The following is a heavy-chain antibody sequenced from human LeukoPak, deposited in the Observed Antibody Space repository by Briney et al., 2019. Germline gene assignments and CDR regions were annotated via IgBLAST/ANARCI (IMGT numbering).Heavy chain of an antibody. Sequence: GGSLRLSCAASGFSFSTYGMHWVRQAPGKGLEWVAVISYDGRNEYYSDSVRGRFTISRDTSKKTLYLQMNSLRAEDTAVYYCAKGRSSYGYHLYYYNMDVWGQGTTVTVSS. J-gene: IGHJ6*02. CDR1: GFSFSTYG. CDR3: AKGRSSYGYHLYYYNMDV. CDR2: ISYDGRNE. D-gene: IGHD5-18*01. V-gene: IGHV3-30*18.